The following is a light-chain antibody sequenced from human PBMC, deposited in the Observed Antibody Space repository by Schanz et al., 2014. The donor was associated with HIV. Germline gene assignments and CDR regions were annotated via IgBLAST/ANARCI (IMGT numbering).Light chain of an antibody. Sequence: QSALTQPASVSGSPGQSITISCTGTSSNVGGYNFVSWYQHHPGKAPKLLISDVSHRPSGVSNRFSGSKSGNTASLTISGLQAEDQADYYCISYTSSSVLVFGGGTQLTVL. J-gene: IGLJ2*01. CDR2: DVS. CDR1: SSNVGGYNF. CDR3: ISYTSSSVLV. V-gene: IGLV2-14*03.